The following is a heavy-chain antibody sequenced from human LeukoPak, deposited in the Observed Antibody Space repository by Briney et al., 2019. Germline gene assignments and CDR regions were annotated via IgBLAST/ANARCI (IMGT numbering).Heavy chain of an antibody. D-gene: IGHD3-3*01. CDR1: GGSFSGHY. Sequence: SETLSLSCAVYGGSFSGHYWSWIRKPPGKGLEWIGEINHSGSTNYNPSLKSRVTISVDTSKNQFSLKLSSVTAADTAVYYCARGITLVGLWSGLGYYFDYWGQGTLVTVSS. J-gene: IGHJ4*02. V-gene: IGHV4-34*01. CDR3: ARGITLVGLWSGLGYYFDY. CDR2: INHSGST.